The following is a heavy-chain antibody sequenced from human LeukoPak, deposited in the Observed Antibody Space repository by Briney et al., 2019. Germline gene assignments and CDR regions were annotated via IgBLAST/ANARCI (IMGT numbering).Heavy chain of an antibody. CDR3: ARDKVGGIASDY. V-gene: IGHV3-30*03. J-gene: IGHJ4*02. D-gene: IGHD3-16*02. Sequence: GGSLRLSCLVSGVSVSTYGMQWVRQAPGRGLEWVALVSLDGINKHYGDSVRGRFTVSRDNSKNMLDPQMNSLRPEDTALYYCARDKVGGIASDYWGQGALVIVSS. CDR2: VSLDGINK. CDR1: GVSVSTYG.